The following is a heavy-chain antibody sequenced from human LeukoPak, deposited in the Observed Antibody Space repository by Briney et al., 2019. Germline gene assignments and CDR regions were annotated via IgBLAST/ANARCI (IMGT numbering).Heavy chain of an antibody. D-gene: IGHD3-10*01. V-gene: IGHV3-23*01. Sequence: GGSLRLSCAASGFTFSSYAMSWVRQAPGKGLEWVSAISGSGGSTYYADSVKGRFTISRDNSKNTLYLQMNSLRAEDTAVYYCAKDTTRVWXRELPLXLXDYWGQXXLVT. J-gene: IGHJ4*02. CDR2: ISGSGGST. CDR3: AKDTTRVWXRELPLXLXDY. CDR1: GFTFSSYA.